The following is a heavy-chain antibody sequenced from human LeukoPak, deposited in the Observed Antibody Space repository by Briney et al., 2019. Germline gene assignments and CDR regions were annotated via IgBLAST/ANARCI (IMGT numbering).Heavy chain of an antibody. D-gene: IGHD3-3*01. CDR3: ARLRDDFLMDV. CDR1: GGSISSGSYY. CDR2: IYYSGNT. J-gene: IGHJ6*02. V-gene: IGHV4-39*07. Sequence: PSETLSLTCTVSGGSISSGSYYWGWIRQPPGKGLEWLGTIYYSGNTYYSPSLKSRVTISVDTSKNQFSLKLSSVTAADTAVYYCARLRDDFLMDVWGQGTTATVSS.